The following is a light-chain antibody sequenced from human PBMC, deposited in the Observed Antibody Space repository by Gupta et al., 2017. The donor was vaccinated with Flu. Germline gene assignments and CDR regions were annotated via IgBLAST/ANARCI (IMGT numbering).Light chain of an antibody. Sequence: DIQMTQSPSTLSASVGDRVTITCRASQSVSNWLAWYQQKPGKAPQLLIYETSTLERGVPSRFSGSRSGTEFTLTISSLQPDDFATYFCQQYNSSPHSFGQGTKLE. CDR3: QQYNSSPHS. V-gene: IGKV1-5*03. CDR2: ETS. CDR1: QSVSNW. J-gene: IGKJ2*03.